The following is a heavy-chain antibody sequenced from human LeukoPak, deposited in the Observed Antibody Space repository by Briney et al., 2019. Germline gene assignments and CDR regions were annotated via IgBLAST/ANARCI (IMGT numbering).Heavy chain of an antibody. V-gene: IGHV3-7*03. D-gene: IGHD3-22*01. CDR1: GFIFTNYF. Sequence: PGGSLRLSCAASGFIFTNYFMSWVRQAPGKGLEWVASIKHDGSEKNYVDSVKGRFTISRDNAKNSLYLQMNSLRAEDTAVYYCATPLDYYDRSDSHQGGDWGQGTLVTVSS. CDR2: IKHDGSEK. CDR3: ATPLDYYDRSDSHQGGD. J-gene: IGHJ4*02.